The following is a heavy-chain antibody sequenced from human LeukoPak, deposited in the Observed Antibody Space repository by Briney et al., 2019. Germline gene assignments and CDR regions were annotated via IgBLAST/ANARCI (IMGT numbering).Heavy chain of an antibody. J-gene: IGHJ4*02. V-gene: IGHV3-7*01. CDR3: ARDPDRRSPEYYFDY. CDR2: IKQDGSEK. D-gene: IGHD1-14*01. CDR1: GFTFSSYW. Sequence: GGSLRLSCAASGFTFSSYWMSWVRQAPGKGLEWVANIKQDGSEKYYVDSVKGRFTISRDNAKNSLYLQMNSLRAEDTAVYYCARDPDRRSPEYYFDYWGQGTPVTVSS.